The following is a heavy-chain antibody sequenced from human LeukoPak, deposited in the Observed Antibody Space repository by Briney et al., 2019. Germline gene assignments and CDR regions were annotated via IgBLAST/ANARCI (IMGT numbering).Heavy chain of an antibody. Sequence: GESLKISCKASGYSFTTYWIGWVRQMPGKVLEWMGIIAPSDSDTRYTPSFQGQVTISADKSLTTAYLQRNSLKASDTALYDCARQTAMGRSGDYWGQGTLVTVSS. CDR1: GYSFTTYW. CDR2: IAPSDSDT. V-gene: IGHV5-51*01. J-gene: IGHJ4*02. D-gene: IGHD7-27*01. CDR3: ARQTAMGRSGDY.